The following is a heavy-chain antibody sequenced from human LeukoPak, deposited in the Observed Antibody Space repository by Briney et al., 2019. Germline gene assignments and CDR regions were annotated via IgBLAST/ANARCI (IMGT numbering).Heavy chain of an antibody. V-gene: IGHV3-7*03. D-gene: IGHD2-15*01. CDR3: ARVRVGVAATPLDY. CDR1: AFTFSSYW. CDR2: IKRDGSEK. J-gene: IGHJ4*02. Sequence: PGGSLRLSCAASAFTFSSYWMSWVRQAPGKGLEWVANIKRDGSEKYYVDSVKGRFTISRDNAKNSLYLQMNSLRAEDTAVYYCARVRVGVAATPLDYWGQGTLVTVSS.